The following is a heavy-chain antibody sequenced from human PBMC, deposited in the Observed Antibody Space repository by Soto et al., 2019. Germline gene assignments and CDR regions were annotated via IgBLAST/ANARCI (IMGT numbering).Heavy chain of an antibody. D-gene: IGHD3-10*01. Sequence: GWSLRLSCAASGFTVSSNYMSWVRQAPGKGLEWVSVIYSGGSTYYADSVKGRFTISRDNSKNTLYLQMNSLRAEDTAVYYCARSMVRGVTKDYWGQGTLVTVSS. J-gene: IGHJ4*02. CDR2: IYSGGST. CDR3: ARSMVRGVTKDY. CDR1: GFTVSSNY. V-gene: IGHV3-53*01.